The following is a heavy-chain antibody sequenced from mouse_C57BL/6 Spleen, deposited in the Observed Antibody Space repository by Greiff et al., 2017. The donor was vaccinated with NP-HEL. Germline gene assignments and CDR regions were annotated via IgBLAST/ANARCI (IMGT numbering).Heavy chain of an antibody. V-gene: IGHV5-15*01. J-gene: IGHJ4*01. D-gene: IGHD2-1*01. CDR3: ARKIYYGNYDAMDY. CDR1: GFTFSDYG. Sequence: EVQLVESGGGLVQPGGSLKLSCAASGFTFSDYGMAWVRQAPRKGPEWVAFISNLAYSIYYADTVTGRFTISRENAKNTLYLEMSSLRSEDTAMYYCARKIYYGNYDAMDYWGQGTSVTVSS. CDR2: ISNLAYSI.